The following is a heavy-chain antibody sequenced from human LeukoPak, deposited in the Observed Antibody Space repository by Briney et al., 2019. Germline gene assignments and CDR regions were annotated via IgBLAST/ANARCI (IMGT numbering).Heavy chain of an antibody. J-gene: IGHJ4*02. CDR1: GYTFTGYY. Sequence: GASVKVSCKASGYTFTGYYMHWVRQAPGQGLEWMGWINPNSGGTNYAQKFQGRVTMTRDTSISTAYMELSRLRSDDTAAYYCARDNWFGELSIDYWGQGTLVTVSS. CDR2: INPNSGGT. CDR3: ARDNWFGELSIDY. V-gene: IGHV1-2*02. D-gene: IGHD3-10*01.